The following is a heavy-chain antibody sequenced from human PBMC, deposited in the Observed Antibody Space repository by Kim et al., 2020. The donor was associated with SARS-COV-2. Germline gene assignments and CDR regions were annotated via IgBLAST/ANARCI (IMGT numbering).Heavy chain of an antibody. CDR3: AREMVREVMLFDY. D-gene: IGHD3-10*01. Sequence: ADSLKGRFTISGDNAKYTLYLQMNSLRAGDTAVYYCAREMVREVMLFDYWGQGTLVTVAS. J-gene: IGHJ4*02. V-gene: IGHV3-74*01.